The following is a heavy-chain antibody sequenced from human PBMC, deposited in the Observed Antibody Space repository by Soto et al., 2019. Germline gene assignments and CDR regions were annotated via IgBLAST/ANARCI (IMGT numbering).Heavy chain of an antibody. Sequence: VQLVESGGGLVQPGGSLRLSFEASGFTFSTFWMHWVRQAPGKGLVWVSRINSDGSSTYYADSVKGRVTISRDNAKNTLYLQLNSLRPEDTAVYYCARDFEYWGQGTLVTVSS. V-gene: IGHV3-74*01. CDR2: INSDGSST. CDR1: GFTFSTFW. J-gene: IGHJ4*02. CDR3: ARDFEY.